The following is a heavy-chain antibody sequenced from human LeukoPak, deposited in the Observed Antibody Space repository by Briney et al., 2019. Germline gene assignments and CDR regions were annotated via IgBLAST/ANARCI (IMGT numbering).Heavy chain of an antibody. V-gene: IGHV3-74*01. CDR3: ARGFTIFGVVNDGFDI. CDR2: INSDGSST. D-gene: IGHD3-3*01. CDR1: EFTFSNYR. Sequence: PGGSLRLSCAASEFTFSNYRMHWVRQAPGKGLVWVSRINSDGSSTSYADSVKGRFTISRDNAKNTLYLQMNSLRVEDTAVYYFARGFTIFGVVNDGFDIWGQGTTVTVSS. J-gene: IGHJ3*02.